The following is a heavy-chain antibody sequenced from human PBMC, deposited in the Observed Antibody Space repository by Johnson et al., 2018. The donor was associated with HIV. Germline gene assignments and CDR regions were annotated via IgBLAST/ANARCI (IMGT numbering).Heavy chain of an antibody. Sequence: QVQLVESGGGVVQPGRSLRLSCVASGFTLGSFGMHWVRQAPGKGLEWVAVISYAGTNEYYAESVKARFTISRDNSKNTLYLVMTRLRPEDTAVYYCARVQIAARWSDALHFWGQGTKVTVSS. D-gene: IGHD6-6*01. J-gene: IGHJ3*01. V-gene: IGHV3-30*03. CDR2: ISYAGTNE. CDR1: GFTLGSFG. CDR3: ARVQIAARWSDALHF.